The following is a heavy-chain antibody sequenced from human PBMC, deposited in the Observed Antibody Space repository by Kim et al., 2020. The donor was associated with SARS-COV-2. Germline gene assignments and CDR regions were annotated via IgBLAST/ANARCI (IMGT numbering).Heavy chain of an antibody. J-gene: IGHJ5*02. CDR3: ARGRPEPNCDDDCYPTFDP. Sequence: SETLSLTCAVYGGSFRGYYWSWLRQAPEKGLEWIGEINHIGTTTYNPSLKTRVTMSLDTSRSQFSLKLRSVTAADTSVYYCARGRPEPNCDDDCYPTFDPWGQGTLVTVSS. D-gene: IGHD2-21*02. CDR2: INHIGTT. V-gene: IGHV4-34*01. CDR1: GGSFRGYY.